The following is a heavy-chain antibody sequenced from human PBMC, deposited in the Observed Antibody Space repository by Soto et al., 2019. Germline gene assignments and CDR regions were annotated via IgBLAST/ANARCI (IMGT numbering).Heavy chain of an antibody. CDR3: AIDHGDDYYYYYGMDV. Sequence: QVQLVQSGAEVKKPGSSVKVSCKASGGTFSSYAISWVRQAPGQGLEWMGGIIPIFGTANYEQKFQGRVTITADESTSTADMELGSLRSEDTAVYYCAIDHGDDYYYYYGMDVWGQGTTVTVSS. CDR1: GGTFSSYA. J-gene: IGHJ6*02. V-gene: IGHV1-69*12. D-gene: IGHD4-17*01. CDR2: IIPIFGTA.